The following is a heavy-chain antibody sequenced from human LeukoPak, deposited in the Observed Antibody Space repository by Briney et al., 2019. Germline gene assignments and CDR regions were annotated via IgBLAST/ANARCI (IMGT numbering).Heavy chain of an antibody. CDR1: GGPISSYY. V-gene: IGHV4-59*01. CDR2: IYSSGSP. CDR3: ARDGGGYYRRDYYYYMDV. D-gene: IGHD3-3*01. J-gene: IGHJ6*03. Sequence: PSETLSLTCTVSGGPISSYYWSWIRQPPGKGLEWIGYIYSSGSPNYSPSLKSRVTISVDTSKNQFSLKLSSVTAADTAVYYCARDGGGYYRRDYYYYMDVGGKGTTVTVSS.